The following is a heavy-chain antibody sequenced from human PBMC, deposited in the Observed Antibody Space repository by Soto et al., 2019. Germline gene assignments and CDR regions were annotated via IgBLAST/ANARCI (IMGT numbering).Heavy chain of an antibody. CDR2: VTSNGGGI. D-gene: IGHD3-22*01. Sequence: GGSLRLSCSASGFAFSSYAMHWVRQAPGQGPEYVSAVTSNGGGIYYADSVKGRFTISRDNSKNTLYLQMSSLRAEDTAVYYCLKDVGSTISCHDCSFDVWGQGTMVTVSS. CDR1: GFAFSSYA. V-gene: IGHV3-64D*06. CDR3: LKDVGSTISCHDCSFDV. J-gene: IGHJ3*01.